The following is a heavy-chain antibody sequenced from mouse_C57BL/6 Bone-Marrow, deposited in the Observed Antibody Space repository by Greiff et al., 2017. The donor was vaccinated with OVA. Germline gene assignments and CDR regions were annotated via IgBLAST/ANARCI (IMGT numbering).Heavy chain of an antibody. Sequence: EVHLVESGGDLVKPGGSLKLSCAASGFTFSSYGMSWVRQTPDKRLEWVATISSGGSYTYYPDSVKGRFTISRDNAKNTLYLQMSSLKSEDTAMYYCARHVRDYYAMDYWGQGTSVTVSS. D-gene: IGHD1-1*01. J-gene: IGHJ4*01. CDR1: GFTFSSYG. V-gene: IGHV5-6*01. CDR2: ISSGGSYT. CDR3: ARHVRDYYAMDY.